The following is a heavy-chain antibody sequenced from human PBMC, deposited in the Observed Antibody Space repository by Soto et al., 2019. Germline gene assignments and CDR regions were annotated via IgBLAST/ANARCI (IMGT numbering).Heavy chain of an antibody. CDR2: IIGSGDST. CDR1: VFTFGTSA. V-gene: IGHV3-23*01. Sequence: GGSLRLSCAASVFTFGTSAMSWVRQAPGRGLEWVSAIIGSGDSTFYADSVRGRFTISRDNSKNTLYLQMNSLRAEDTALYYCAYTWKAGYWGQGALVTVSS. D-gene: IGHD1-1*01. J-gene: IGHJ4*02. CDR3: AYTWKAGY.